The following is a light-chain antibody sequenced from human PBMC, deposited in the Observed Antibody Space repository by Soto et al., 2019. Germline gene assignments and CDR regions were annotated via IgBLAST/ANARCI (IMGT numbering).Light chain of an antibody. CDR3: SSYTSSSTRV. CDR2: DVS. V-gene: IGLV2-14*01. CDR1: SSDVGGYNY. Sequence: QSVLTQPASVSGSPGQSITISCTGTSSDVGGYNYVSWYQQHPGKAPKLMIYDVSNRPSGVSNRFSVSKSGNTASLTISGLQAEDEADYYCSSYTSSSTRVFGTGTRSPS. J-gene: IGLJ1*01.